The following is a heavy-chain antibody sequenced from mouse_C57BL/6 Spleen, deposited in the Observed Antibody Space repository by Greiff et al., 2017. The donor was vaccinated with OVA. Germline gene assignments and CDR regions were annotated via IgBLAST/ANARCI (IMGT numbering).Heavy chain of an antibody. J-gene: IGHJ3*01. V-gene: IGHV5-4*01. CDR1: GFTFSSYA. Sequence: EVKLVESGGGLVKPGGSLKLSCAASGFTFSSYAMSWVRQTPEKRLEWVATISDGGSYTYYPDNVKGRFTISRDNAKNNLYLQMSHLKSEDTAMYYCARDTYYDSSWFAYWGQGTLVTVSA. CDR3: ARDTYYDSSWFAY. CDR2: ISDGGSYT. D-gene: IGHD2-4*01.